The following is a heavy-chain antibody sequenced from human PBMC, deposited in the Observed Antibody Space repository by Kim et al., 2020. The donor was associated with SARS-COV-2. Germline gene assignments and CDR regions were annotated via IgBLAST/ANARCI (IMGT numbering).Heavy chain of an antibody. D-gene: IGHD3-9*01. V-gene: IGHV3-33*05. CDR2: ISYDGSNK. J-gene: IGHJ4*02. Sequence: GGSLRLSCAASGFTFSSYGMHWVRQAPGKGLEWVAVISYDGSNKYYADSVKGRFTISRDNSKNTLYLQMNSLRAEDTAVYYCARGLGYDILTGYSGFDYWGQGTLVTVSS. CDR1: GFTFSSYG. CDR3: ARGLGYDILTGYSGFDY.